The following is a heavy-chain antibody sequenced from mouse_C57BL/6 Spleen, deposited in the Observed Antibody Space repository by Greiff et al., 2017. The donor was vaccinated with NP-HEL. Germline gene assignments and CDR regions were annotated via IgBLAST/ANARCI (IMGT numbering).Heavy chain of an antibody. V-gene: IGHV5-6*01. Sequence: DVHLVESGGDLVKPGGSLKLSCAASGFTFSSYGMSWVRQTPDKRLEWVATISSGGSYTYYPDSVKGRFTISRDNAKNTLYLQMSSLKSEDTAMYYCARSGTGNYFDYWGQGTTLTVSS. CDR3: ARSGTGNYFDY. CDR1: GFTFSSYG. D-gene: IGHD4-1*01. J-gene: IGHJ2*01. CDR2: ISSGGSYT.